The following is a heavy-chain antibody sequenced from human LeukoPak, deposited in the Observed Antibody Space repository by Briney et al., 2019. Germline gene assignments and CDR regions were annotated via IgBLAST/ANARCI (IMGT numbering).Heavy chain of an antibody. V-gene: IGHV4-38-2*02. Sequence: PSETLSLTCTVSGYSISSGYYWGWIRQPPGKGLEWIGNIYPSGTTYYNPSLKTRVTISVDTSKNQFSLKLSSVTAADTAVYYCARSIRRDGYNYWVYWGQGTLVTVSS. CDR3: ARSIRRDGYNYWVY. J-gene: IGHJ4*02. CDR2: IYPSGTT. D-gene: IGHD5-24*01. CDR1: GYSISSGYY.